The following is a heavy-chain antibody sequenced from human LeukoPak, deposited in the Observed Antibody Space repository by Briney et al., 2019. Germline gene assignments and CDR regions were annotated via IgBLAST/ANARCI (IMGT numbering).Heavy chain of an antibody. CDR2: ISYDGSNK. Sequence: GRSLRPSCAASGFTFSSYAMHWVRQAPGKGLEWVAVISYDGSNKYYVDSVKGRFTISRDNSKNTLYLQMNSLRAEDTAVYYCARDPHYDYWGQGTLVTVSS. CDR1: GFTFSSYA. J-gene: IGHJ4*02. CDR3: ARDPHYDY. V-gene: IGHV3-30-3*01.